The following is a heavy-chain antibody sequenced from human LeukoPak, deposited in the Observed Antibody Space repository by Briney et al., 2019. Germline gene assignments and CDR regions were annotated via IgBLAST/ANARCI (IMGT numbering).Heavy chain of an antibody. CDR1: AGSFSGYY. V-gene: IGHV4-34*01. J-gene: IGHJ4*02. Sequence: SETLSLTCAVYAGSFSGYYWSWIRQPPGKGLEWIGEINHSGSTNYNPSLKGRVTISVDTSKNQFSLKLSSVTAADTAVHYCARGGTLFDYWGQGTVVTVSS. CDR3: ARGGTLFDY. D-gene: IGHD6-13*01. CDR2: INHSGST.